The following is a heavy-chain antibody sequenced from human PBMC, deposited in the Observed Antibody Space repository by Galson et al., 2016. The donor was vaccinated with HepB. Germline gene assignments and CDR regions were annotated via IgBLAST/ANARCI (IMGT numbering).Heavy chain of an antibody. Sequence: TLSLTCTVSGGSISSGAYYWSWIRQYPGRGLEWIGYIYYSGSTYYIPSLKSRINMSVDTSKNQFSLQLSSVTAADTALYYCARAKPPSQYLLPLTAFHLWGQGTRVTVSS. CDR1: GGSISSGAYY. D-gene: IGHD2-15*01. CDR3: ARAKPPSQYLLPLTAFHL. J-gene: IGHJ3*01. CDR2: IYYSGST. V-gene: IGHV4-31*03.